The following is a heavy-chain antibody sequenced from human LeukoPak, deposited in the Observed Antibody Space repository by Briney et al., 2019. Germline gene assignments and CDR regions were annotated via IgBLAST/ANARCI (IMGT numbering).Heavy chain of an antibody. CDR1: GYSSTTYW. CDR2: IYPGDSDT. V-gene: IGHV5-51*01. Sequence: GESLKISCKGSGYSSTTYWIGWVRQMPGKGLEWMGIIYPGDSDTRYSPSFQGQVTMSADKSISTAFLQWSSLRASDAAMYYCARHRAHGEYNWFDPWGQGTLVTVSS. J-gene: IGHJ5*02. CDR3: ARHRAHGEYNWFDP. D-gene: IGHD5-24*01.